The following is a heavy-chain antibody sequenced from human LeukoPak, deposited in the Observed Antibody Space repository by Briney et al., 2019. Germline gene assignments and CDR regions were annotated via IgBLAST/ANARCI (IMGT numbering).Heavy chain of an antibody. V-gene: IGHV1-8*01. CDR3: ARSIAAAGTSETY. J-gene: IGHJ4*02. CDR1: GYTFTSYD. Sequence: ASVKVSCKASGYTFTSYDINWVRRATGQGLEWMGWMNPNSGNTGYAQKFQGRVTMTRNTSISTAYMELSSLRSEDTAVYYCARSIAAAGTSETYWGQGTLVTVSS. D-gene: IGHD6-13*01. CDR2: MNPNSGNT.